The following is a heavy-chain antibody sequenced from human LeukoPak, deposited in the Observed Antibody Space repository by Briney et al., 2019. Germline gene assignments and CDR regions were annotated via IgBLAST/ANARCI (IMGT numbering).Heavy chain of an antibody. Sequence: SVKVSCKASGGSFTSYTFTWVRQAPGQGLEWVGRVIPAIGTTNYAQNFQGRVTITADKSTRTVYMELSRLGSEDTAVYYCARIPSIVYVPSTAYYYMDVWGTGTAVTVSS. CDR1: GGSFTSYT. CDR3: ARIPSIVYVPSTAYYYMDV. CDR2: VIPAIGTT. D-gene: IGHD2-21*01. J-gene: IGHJ6*03. V-gene: IGHV1-69*08.